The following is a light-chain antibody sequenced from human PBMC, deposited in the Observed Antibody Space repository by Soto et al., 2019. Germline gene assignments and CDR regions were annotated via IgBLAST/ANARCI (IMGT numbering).Light chain of an antibody. Sequence: IQFTQSPSPLSASVGDRVTITCRASQGMINYLAWYQQKPGKAPKLLIYGASTLQSGVPSRFGGSGSGTDFTLTVSSLQPEEFATYYYQQLFMYPPTFGPVTKVDIK. J-gene: IGKJ3*01. CDR2: GAS. V-gene: IGKV1-9*01. CDR1: QGMINY. CDR3: QQLFMYPPT.